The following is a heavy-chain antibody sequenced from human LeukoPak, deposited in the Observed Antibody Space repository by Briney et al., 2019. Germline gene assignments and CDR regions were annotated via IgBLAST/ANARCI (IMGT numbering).Heavy chain of an antibody. V-gene: IGHV4-34*01. CDR2: INHSGST. Sequence: SETLSLTCAVYGGSFSGYYWSWIRQPPGKGLEWIGEINHSGSTNYNPSLKSRVTISVDTSKNQFSLKPSSVTAADTAVYYCAVGYGSGSYSGYWGQGTLVTVSS. D-gene: IGHD3-10*01. J-gene: IGHJ4*02. CDR3: AVGYGSGSYSGY. CDR1: GGSFSGYY.